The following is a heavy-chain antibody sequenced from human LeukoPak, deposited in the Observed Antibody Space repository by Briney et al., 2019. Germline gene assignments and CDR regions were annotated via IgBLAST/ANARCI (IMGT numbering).Heavy chain of an antibody. J-gene: IGHJ2*01. CDR1: GGSISSYY. V-gene: IGHV4-59*01. CDR3: ARGRTYSGGLDI. D-gene: IGHD4-11*01. Sequence: PSETLSLTCTVSGGSISSYYWSWIRQPPGKGLEWIGYIYYSGSTSYNPSLKSRVTISVDTSKNQVSPRLSSVTAADTAIYYCARGRTYSGGLDIWGRGTLVTVSS. CDR2: IYYSGST.